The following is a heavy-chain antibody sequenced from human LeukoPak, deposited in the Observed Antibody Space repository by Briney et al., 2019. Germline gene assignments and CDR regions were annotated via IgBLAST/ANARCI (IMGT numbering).Heavy chain of an antibody. D-gene: IGHD3-22*01. V-gene: IGHV4-59*11. CDR1: GGSISSHY. Sequence: SETLSLTCIVSGGSISSHYWRWIRQTPGKGLEYIGYIYYSGSTDYNPSLKSRVTISLDTSKNQFSLHLSSVTAADTAVYYCARRSGVLDSRDSRYYFDHWGQGTLVTVSS. CDR3: ARRSGVLDSRDSRYYFDH. CDR2: IYYSGST. J-gene: IGHJ4*02.